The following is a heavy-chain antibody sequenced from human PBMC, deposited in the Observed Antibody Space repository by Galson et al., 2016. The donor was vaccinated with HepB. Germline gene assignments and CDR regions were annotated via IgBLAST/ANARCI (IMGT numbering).Heavy chain of an antibody. CDR1: GDSVSSNSAA. V-gene: IGHV6-1*01. D-gene: IGHD1/OR15-1a*01. CDR2: TYYRSKWYN. J-gene: IGHJ6*02. CDR3: VEQRKGAPYGMDV. Sequence: CAISGDSVSSNSAAWNWIRQSPSRGREWLGRTYYRSKWYNDYEVSVNSRILVNPDTYKNQFSLQLNSVTPEDTAVYSCVEQRKGAPYGMDVWGPGTTVTVSS.